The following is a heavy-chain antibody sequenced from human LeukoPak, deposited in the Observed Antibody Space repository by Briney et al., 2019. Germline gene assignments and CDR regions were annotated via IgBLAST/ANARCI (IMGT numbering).Heavy chain of an antibody. V-gene: IGHV1-69*05. CDR1: GGTFSSYA. CDR2: IIPIFGTA. D-gene: IGHD4-17*01. CDR3: ARDRRVDYGDYVFDY. Sequence: SVKVSCKASGGTFSSYAVSWVRQAPGQGLEWMGGIIPIFGTANYAQKFQGRVTITTDESTSTAYMELSSLRSEDTAVYYCARDRRVDYGDYVFDYWGQGTLVTVSS. J-gene: IGHJ4*02.